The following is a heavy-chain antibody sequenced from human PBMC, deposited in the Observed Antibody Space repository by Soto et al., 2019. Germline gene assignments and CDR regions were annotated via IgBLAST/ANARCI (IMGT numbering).Heavy chain of an antibody. J-gene: IGHJ4*01. D-gene: IGHD5-18*01. Sequence: GASVKVSCKASGYTFTSYYMHWVRQAPGQGLEWMGIINPSGGSTSYAQKFQGRVTMTRDTSTSTVYMELSSLRSEDTAVYYCARQTQTKIQLWLIALDYWGHGTLVTFSS. CDR3: ARQTQTKIQLWLIALDY. CDR2: INPSGGST. V-gene: IGHV1-46*01. CDR1: GYTFTSYY.